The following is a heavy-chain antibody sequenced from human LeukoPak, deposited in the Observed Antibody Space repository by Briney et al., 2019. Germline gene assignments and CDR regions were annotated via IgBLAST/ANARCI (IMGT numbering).Heavy chain of an antibody. CDR3: AREEDSSSSVSQAFDP. CDR1: GGTFSSYA. Sequence: GASVKVSCKASGGTFSSYAISWVRQAPGQGFEWMGGIIPIFGTANYAQKFQGRVTITADESTSTAYMELSSLRSEDTAVYYCAREEDSSSSVSQAFDPWGQGTLVTVSS. J-gene: IGHJ5*02. D-gene: IGHD6-6*01. CDR2: IIPIFGTA. V-gene: IGHV1-69*13.